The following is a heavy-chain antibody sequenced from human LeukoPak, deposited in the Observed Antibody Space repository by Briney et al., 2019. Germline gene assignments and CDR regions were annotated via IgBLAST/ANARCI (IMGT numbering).Heavy chain of an antibody. D-gene: IGHD2-21*02. CDR3: ATASGCGDYYSFDF. J-gene: IGHJ5*01. CDR1: AYTLTNLS. CDR2: LDPEDGET. V-gene: IGHV1-24*01. Sequence: ASLKLSCKVSAYTLTNLSMHWVRQAPGKGLEWMGGLDPEDGETIYAQKFQGIVTMTEDTSTDTRYMELSSLRSEDTAVYYCATASGCGDYYSFDFWGQGTLVTVST.